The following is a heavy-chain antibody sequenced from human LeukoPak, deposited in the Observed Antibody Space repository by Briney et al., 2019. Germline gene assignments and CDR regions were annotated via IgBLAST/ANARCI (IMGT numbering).Heavy chain of an antibody. CDR1: GFTFSSYA. CDR2: ISGSGGST. Sequence: GGSLRLSCAASGFTFSSYAMSWVRQAPGKGLEWVSAISGSGGSTYYADSVKGRFTISRDNSKNTLYLQMNSLRAEDTAVYYCAKDSIAVAGTRVNAFDFWGQGTMVTVSS. J-gene: IGHJ3*01. D-gene: IGHD6-19*01. V-gene: IGHV3-23*01. CDR3: AKDSIAVAGTRVNAFDF.